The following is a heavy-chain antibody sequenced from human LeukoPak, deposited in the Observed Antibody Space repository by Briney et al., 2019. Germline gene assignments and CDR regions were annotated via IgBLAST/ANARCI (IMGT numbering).Heavy chain of an antibody. CDR1: GFTFSSYG. V-gene: IGHV3-33*06. Sequence: PGRSLRLSCAASGFTFSSYGMHWVRQAPGKGLEWVAVIWYDGSNKYYADSVKGRFTISRDNSKNTLYLQMNSLRAEDTAVYYCAKDLQLYNWIPNLDYWGQGTLVTVSS. J-gene: IGHJ4*02. CDR2: IWYDGSNK. CDR3: AKDLQLYNWIPNLDY. D-gene: IGHD1-20*01.